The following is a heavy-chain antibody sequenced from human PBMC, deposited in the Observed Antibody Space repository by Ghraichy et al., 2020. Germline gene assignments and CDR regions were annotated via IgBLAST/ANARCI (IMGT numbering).Heavy chain of an antibody. CDR2: ISWNSGSI. V-gene: IGHV3-9*03. J-gene: IGHJ3*02. D-gene: IGHD6-13*01. CDR1: GFTFDDYA. CDR3: AKGEIAALVGGAFDI. Sequence: GGSLRLSCAASGFTFDDYAMHWVRQAPGKGLEWVSGISWNSGSIGYADSVKGRFTISRDNAKNSLYLQMNSLRAEDMALYYCAKGEIAALVGGAFDIWGQGTMVTVSS.